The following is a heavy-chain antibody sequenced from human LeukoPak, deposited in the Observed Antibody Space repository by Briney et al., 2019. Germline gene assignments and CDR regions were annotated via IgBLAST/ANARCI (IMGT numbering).Heavy chain of an antibody. Sequence: ASVKVSCKASGGTFSSYTISWVRQAPGQGLEWMGGIIPIFGTANYAQKFQGRVTITADESTSTAYMELSSLRSEDTAVYYCARLRSKNYYDSSGYYPLEYWGQGTLVTVSS. CDR1: GGTFSSYT. V-gene: IGHV1-69*13. J-gene: IGHJ4*02. CDR2: IIPIFGTA. CDR3: ARLRSKNYYDSSGYYPLEY. D-gene: IGHD3-22*01.